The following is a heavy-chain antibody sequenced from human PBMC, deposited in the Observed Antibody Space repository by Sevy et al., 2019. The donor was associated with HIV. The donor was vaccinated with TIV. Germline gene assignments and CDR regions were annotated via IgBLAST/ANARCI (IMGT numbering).Heavy chain of an antibody. J-gene: IGHJ6*03. Sequence: SETLSLTCAVSGYSISSGYFWGWIRQSPGKGLEWIGSIFHSGTIYHNPSLKRRVTISVDTSKNQFSLKLSSVTAADTAVYYCARQVRRATSGLYNMHVWGKGIKVTVSS. V-gene: IGHV4-38-2*01. CDR2: IFHSGTI. CDR1: GYSISSGYF. D-gene: IGHD5-12*01. CDR3: ARQVRRATSGLYNMHV.